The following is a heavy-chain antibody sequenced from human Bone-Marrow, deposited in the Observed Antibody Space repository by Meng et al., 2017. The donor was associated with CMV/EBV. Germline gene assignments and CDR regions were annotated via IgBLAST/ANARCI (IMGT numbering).Heavy chain of an antibody. Sequence: QLQGSGPGLVQPSGTLSLTCTVSGGSIGSYYWSWIRQPAGKGLEWIGRIYTSGSTNYNPSLKSRATMSVDTSKNQFSLKLSSVTAADTAVYYCARGSGYFDWLADWFDPWGQGTLVTVSS. CDR1: GGSIGSYY. J-gene: IGHJ5*02. V-gene: IGHV4-4*07. CDR2: IYTSGST. D-gene: IGHD3-9*01. CDR3: ARGSGYFDWLADWFDP.